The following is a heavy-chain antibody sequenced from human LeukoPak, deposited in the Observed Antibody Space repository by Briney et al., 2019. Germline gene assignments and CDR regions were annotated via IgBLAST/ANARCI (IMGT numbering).Heavy chain of an antibody. V-gene: IGHV3-48*04. D-gene: IGHD3-9*01. CDR2: ISSSSTTI. J-gene: IGHJ4*02. Sequence: PGGSLRLSCVASGFTFSSYGINWVRQAPGKGLEWVSYISSSSTTIYYADSVKGRFTITRDNAKNSLYLQMNSLRAEDTAVYYCARSFYYDTLTGYYFFDYWGQGTLVTVSS. CDR3: ARSFYYDTLTGYYFFDY. CDR1: GFTFSSYG.